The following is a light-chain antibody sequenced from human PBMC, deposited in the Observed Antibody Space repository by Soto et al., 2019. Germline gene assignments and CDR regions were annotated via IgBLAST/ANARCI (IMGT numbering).Light chain of an antibody. CDR1: QSVSSSY. J-gene: IGKJ2*01. V-gene: IGKV3-20*01. Sequence: EIVLTQSPGTLSLSPGERATLSCRASQSVSSSYLAWYQQKPGQAPRLLIYGASSRATGIPDRFSGSGSGTVFTLTISRLEPEDFAVYYCQQGSTFGQGTKLEIK. CDR3: QQGST. CDR2: GAS.